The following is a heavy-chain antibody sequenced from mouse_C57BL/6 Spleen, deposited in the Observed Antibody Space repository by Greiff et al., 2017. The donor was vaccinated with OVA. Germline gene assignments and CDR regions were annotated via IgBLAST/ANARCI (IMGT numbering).Heavy chain of an antibody. CDR2: INPNNGGT. CDR3: ARSLITTVVGGAY. CDR1: GYTFTDYN. D-gene: IGHD1-1*01. Sequence: VQLQQSGPELVKPGASVKMSCKASGYTFTDYNMHWVKQSHGKSLEWIGYINPNNGGTSYNQKFKGKATLTVNKSSSTAYMELRSLTSEDSAVYYCARSLITTVVGGAYWGQGTLVTVSA. J-gene: IGHJ3*01. V-gene: IGHV1-22*01.